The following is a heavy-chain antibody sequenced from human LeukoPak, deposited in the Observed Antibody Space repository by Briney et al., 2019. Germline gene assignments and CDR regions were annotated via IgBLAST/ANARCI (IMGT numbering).Heavy chain of an antibody. CDR2: MSNSGSII. CDR1: AFIFAVHY. CDR3: ARLCFGEFYFYYYMDV. V-gene: IGHV3-11*01. J-gene: IGHJ6*03. D-gene: IGHD3-10*01. Sequence: GGSLRLSCEASAFIFAVHYMRWIRQAPGKGLEWVSYMSNSGSIIYYADSVKGRFTISRDNTKTFSYLQMNSLRDEDTAVYYCARLCFGEFYFYYYMDVWGKGTAVTVSS.